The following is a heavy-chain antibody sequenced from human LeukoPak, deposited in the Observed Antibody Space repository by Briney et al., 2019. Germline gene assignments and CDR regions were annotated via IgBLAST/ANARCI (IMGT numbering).Heavy chain of an antibody. CDR2: IKEDGSEE. J-gene: IGHJ4*02. CDR1: GFTFSSYW. Sequence: GGSLRLSCAASGFTFSSYWMTWVRQAPGKGLEWVANIKEDGSEEYYVDSVKGRFTISRDNAKNSLYLQLNSLRAEDTAVYYCARDSQHYDFLTGYLHLTDYWGQGTPVTVSS. V-gene: IGHV3-7*01. CDR3: ARDSQHYDFLTGYLHLTDY. D-gene: IGHD3-9*01.